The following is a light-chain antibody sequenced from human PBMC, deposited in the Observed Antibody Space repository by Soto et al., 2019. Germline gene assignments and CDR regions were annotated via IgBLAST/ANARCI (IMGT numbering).Light chain of an antibody. CDR3: SSYAGSNIA. CDR2: EVS. J-gene: IGLJ1*01. CDR1: SSDVGGYNY. Sequence: QSVLTQPPSASGSPGQSVTISCTGTSSDVGGYNYVSWYQQHPGKAPKLMIYEVSKRPSGVPDRFSGSKSGNTASLTVSGFQAGDVADYYCSSYAGSNIAFGTGTKVTVL. V-gene: IGLV2-8*01.